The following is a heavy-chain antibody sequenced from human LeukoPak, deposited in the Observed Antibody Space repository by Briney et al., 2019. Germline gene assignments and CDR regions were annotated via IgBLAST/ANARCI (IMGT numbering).Heavy chain of an antibody. V-gene: IGHV3-7*01. CDR2: IKNDASEK. D-gene: IGHD5-12*01. J-gene: IGHJ4*02. Sequence: GGSLRLSCAASGFTLSSYLMAWARQTPGKGLEWVANIKNDASEKYYVDSVKGRFTISRDNAQNSFYLQMNSMRAEDTAVYYCARDRGSTGYDFDYWGQGTLVTVSS. CDR1: GFTLSSYL. CDR3: ARDRGSTGYDFDY.